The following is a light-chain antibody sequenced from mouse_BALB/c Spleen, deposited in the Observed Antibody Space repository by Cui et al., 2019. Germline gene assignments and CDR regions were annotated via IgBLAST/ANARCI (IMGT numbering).Light chain of an antibody. J-gene: IGKJ2*01. Sequence: DITMTQSPSSMYSSLGERVTITCKASQEINSYLSWFQQKPGKSPKTLIYRANRLVDGVPSRFSGSGSGQDYSLTISSLEYEDMGIYYCLQYDEFPPTFGGGTKLEIK. CDR3: LQYDEFPPT. V-gene: IGKV14-111*01. CDR2: RAN. CDR1: QEINSY.